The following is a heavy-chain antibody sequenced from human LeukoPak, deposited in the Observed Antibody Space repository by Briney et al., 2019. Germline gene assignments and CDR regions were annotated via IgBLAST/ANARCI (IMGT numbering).Heavy chain of an antibody. D-gene: IGHD2-15*01. CDR2: FDPEDGEA. V-gene: IGHV1-24*01. CDR3: AIDLLSNFDY. J-gene: IGHJ4*02. CDR1: GYTLTELS. Sequence: ASVKVSCKVSGYTLTELSMHWVRQAPGKGLEWMGGFDPEDGEAIYAQKFQGRVTMTEETSTDTAYMELSRLRSEDTAVYYWAIDLLSNFDYWGQGTLVTVSS.